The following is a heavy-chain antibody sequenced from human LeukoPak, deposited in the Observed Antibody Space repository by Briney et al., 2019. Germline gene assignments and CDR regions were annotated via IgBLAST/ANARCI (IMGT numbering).Heavy chain of an antibody. CDR3: ARVSLLSTSQYGSGSNDF. Sequence: GGSLRLSCEASGFTFSSHNMNWVRQAPGEGLEWVASISSSSSYIYYVDSVKGRFTISRDNAKNSLYLQMNSLRAEDTAVYYCARVSLLSTSQYGSGSNDFWGQGTLVTVAS. CDR1: GFTFSSHN. J-gene: IGHJ4*02. V-gene: IGHV3-21*01. D-gene: IGHD3-10*01. CDR2: ISSSSSYI.